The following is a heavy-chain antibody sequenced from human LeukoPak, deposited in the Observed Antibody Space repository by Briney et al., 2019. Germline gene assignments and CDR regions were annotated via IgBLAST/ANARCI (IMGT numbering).Heavy chain of an antibody. Sequence: GGSLRLSCAAAGFTFSNYSMNWVRQAPGKGLEWVSGISSRSNYIYYADSLKGRFTISRDNAKNSLYLHMNSLRAEDTAVYYCARDHRDYGGNLWYFDYWGQGTLVTVSS. J-gene: IGHJ4*02. CDR1: GFTFSNYS. V-gene: IGHV3-21*04. CDR3: ARDHRDYGGNLWYFDY. D-gene: IGHD4-23*01. CDR2: ISSRSNYI.